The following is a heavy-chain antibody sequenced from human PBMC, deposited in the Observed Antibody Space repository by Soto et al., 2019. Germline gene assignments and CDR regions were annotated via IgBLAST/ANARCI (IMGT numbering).Heavy chain of an antibody. Sequence: GDSVKVSCKASRGTFSSYAICWVREAPGQGLEWMGGIIPIFGTANYAQKFQGRVTITADESTSTAYMELSSLRSEDTAVYYCARASRSDGWFDPWGQGTLVTVSS. CDR2: IIPIFGTA. CDR3: ARASRSDGWFDP. CDR1: RGTFSSYA. D-gene: IGHD6-25*01. J-gene: IGHJ5*02. V-gene: IGHV1-69*13.